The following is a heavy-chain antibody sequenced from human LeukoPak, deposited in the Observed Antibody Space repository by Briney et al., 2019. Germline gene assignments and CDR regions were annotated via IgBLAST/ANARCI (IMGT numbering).Heavy chain of an antibody. Sequence: GGSLRLSCVSSGFTFWMKWVRQAPGKGLEWVASINEDGSGKFSVGSVKDRITISRDNTRNSLDLQINSLTVEDTAIYYCARDDGDVWGTGTTVTVSS. J-gene: IGHJ6*04. V-gene: IGHV3-7*01. CDR2: INEDGSGK. CDR1: GFTFW. CDR3: ARDDGDV.